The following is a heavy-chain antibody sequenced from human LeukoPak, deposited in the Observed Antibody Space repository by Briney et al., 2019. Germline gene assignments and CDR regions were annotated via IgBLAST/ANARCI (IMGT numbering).Heavy chain of an antibody. J-gene: IGHJ4*02. Sequence: GGSLRLSCAASGFTFSSYEMNWVRQAPGKGLEWVSYISSSDNTIHYADSVKGRFTISRDNAKNSLYLEMNSLRDEDTAVYYCARVHRGYSYGRLDYWGQGTLVTVSS. CDR2: ISSSDNTI. CDR1: GFTFSSYE. D-gene: IGHD5-18*01. V-gene: IGHV3-48*03. CDR3: ARVHRGYSYGRLDY.